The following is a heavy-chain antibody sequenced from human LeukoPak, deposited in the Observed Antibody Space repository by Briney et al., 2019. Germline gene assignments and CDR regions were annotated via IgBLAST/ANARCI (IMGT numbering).Heavy chain of an antibody. D-gene: IGHD1-14*01. CDR2: ISGSGGTT. Sequence: GGSLRLSCAASGFTFGTYAMSWVRQAPEKGLEWVSAISGSGGTTKYADSVNGRFTISRDNSKNTLYLQMNSLRADDTAVYYCAKAYSTGRNHLAGSWGHRNP. CDR3: AKAYSTGRNHLAGS. V-gene: IGHV3-23*01. J-gene: IGHJ5*01. CDR1: GFTFGTYA.